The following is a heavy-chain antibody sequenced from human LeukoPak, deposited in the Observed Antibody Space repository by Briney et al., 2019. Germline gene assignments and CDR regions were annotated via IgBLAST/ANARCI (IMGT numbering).Heavy chain of an antibody. D-gene: IGHD3-10*01. CDR1: GFTFSSYA. V-gene: IGHV3-23*01. CDR2: ISGSGDST. J-gene: IGHJ4*02. CDR3: AKEGSYYGSGSYVEY. Sequence: GGSLRLSCAASGFTFSSYAMHWVRQAPGKGPEWVSTISGSGDSTFYADSVKGRFTISRDTSKNTVYLQMNSLRAEDTAVYYCAKEGSYYGSGSYVEYWGQGTQVTVSS.